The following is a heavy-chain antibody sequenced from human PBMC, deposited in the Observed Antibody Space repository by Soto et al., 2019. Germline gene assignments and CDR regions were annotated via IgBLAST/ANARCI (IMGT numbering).Heavy chain of an antibody. CDR2: IFSNVEK. Sequence: QVTLKESGPVLVKPTETLTLTCTVSGFSLSNARMGVSWIRQPPGKAMEWLAPIFSNVEKSYRTSLKSRLTISKETSKCQVVLTVSNMDSVDTASYSWARYLCLGYFSGCSDFVYWGQGTLVTVSS. D-gene: IGHD2-15*01. V-gene: IGHV2-26*01. CDR1: GFSLSNARMG. CDR3: ARYLCLGYFSGCSDFVY. J-gene: IGHJ4*02.